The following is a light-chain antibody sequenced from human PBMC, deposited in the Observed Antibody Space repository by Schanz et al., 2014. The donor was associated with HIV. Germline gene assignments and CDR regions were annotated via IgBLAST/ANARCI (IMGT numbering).Light chain of an antibody. CDR2: GNS. Sequence: QSVLTQPPSASGTPGQRVTISCTGSSSNIGAGYDVHWYQQLPGTAPKLLIYGNSNRPSGVPDRFSGSKSGTSASLAITGLQAEDEADYYCQSYDSSLNSYVFGSGTKLTVL. J-gene: IGLJ1*01. CDR1: SSNIGAGYD. CDR3: QSYDSSLNSYV. V-gene: IGLV1-40*01.